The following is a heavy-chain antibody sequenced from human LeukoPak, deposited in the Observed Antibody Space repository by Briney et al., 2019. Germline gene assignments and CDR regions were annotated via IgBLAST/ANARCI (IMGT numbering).Heavy chain of an antibody. V-gene: IGHV4-61*02. Sequence: SETLSLTCTVSGGSISSGSYYWSWIRQPAGKGLGWIGRIYTSGSTNYNPSLKSRVTISVDTSKNQFSLKLSSVTAADTAVYYCARYCSSTSCLYDSSADAFDIWGQGTMVTVSS. D-gene: IGHD2-2*01. J-gene: IGHJ3*02. CDR3: ARYCSSTSCLYDSSADAFDI. CDR1: GGSISSGSYY. CDR2: IYTSGST.